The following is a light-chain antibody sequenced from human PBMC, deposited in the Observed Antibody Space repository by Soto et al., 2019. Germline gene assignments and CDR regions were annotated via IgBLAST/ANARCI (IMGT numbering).Light chain of an antibody. CDR3: QTWGTGSWV. CDR1: SGHNTYA. Sequence: QLVLTQSPSASASLGASVKLTCTLSSGHNTYAIAWHQQQPEKGPRYLMKLNSDGSHSKGDGIPDRFSGSSSGAERYLTISSRQSEDEADYYCQTWGTGSWVFGGGTKLTVL. CDR2: LNSDGSH. J-gene: IGLJ3*02. V-gene: IGLV4-69*01.